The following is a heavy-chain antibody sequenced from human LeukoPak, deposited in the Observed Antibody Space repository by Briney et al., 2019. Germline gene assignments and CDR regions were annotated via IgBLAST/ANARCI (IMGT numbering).Heavy chain of an antibody. V-gene: IGHV3-21*01. D-gene: IGHD6-13*01. Sequence: GGSLRLSCAASGFTFSSYSMNWVRQAPGKGLDWVSSISSSSSYIYYADSVKGRFTISRDNAKNSLYLQMNSLRAEDPAVYYCARVAAAGPWDVWGKGTTVTVSS. CDR1: GFTFSSYS. J-gene: IGHJ6*04. CDR3: ARVAAAGPWDV. CDR2: ISSSSSYI.